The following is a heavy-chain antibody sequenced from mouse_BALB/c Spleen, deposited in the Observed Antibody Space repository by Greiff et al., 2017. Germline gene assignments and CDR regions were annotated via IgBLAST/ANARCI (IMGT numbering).Heavy chain of an antibody. CDR2: INSNGGST. CDR3: ARRRYDGGRFDY. D-gene: IGHD2-14*01. J-gene: IGHJ2*01. CDR1: GFTFSSYG. Sequence: EVKLVESGGGLVQPGGSLKLSCAASGFTFSSYGMSWVRQTPDKRLELVATINSNGGSTYYPDSVKGRFTISRDNAKNTLYLQMSSLKSEDTAMYYCARRRYDGGRFDYWGQGTTPTVSS. V-gene: IGHV5-6-3*01.